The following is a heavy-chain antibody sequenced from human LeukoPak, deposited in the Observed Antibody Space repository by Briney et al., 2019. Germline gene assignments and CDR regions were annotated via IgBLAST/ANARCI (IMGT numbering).Heavy chain of an antibody. J-gene: IGHJ6*04. CDR2: INHSGST. CDR3: ATLRRSNGMDV. D-gene: IGHD5/OR15-5a*01. V-gene: IGHV4-34*01. Sequence: MSSETLSLTCAVYGGSISGYYWSWIRQPPGKGLEWIGEINHSGSTNYNPSLKSRVTISVDTSKNQFSLKLSSVTAADTAVYYCATLRRSNGMDVWGNATTVTVSS. CDR1: GGSISGYY.